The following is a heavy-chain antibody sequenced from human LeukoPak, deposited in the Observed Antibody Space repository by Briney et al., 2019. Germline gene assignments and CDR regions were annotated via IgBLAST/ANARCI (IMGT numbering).Heavy chain of an antibody. V-gene: IGHV4-4*07. D-gene: IGHD2-15*01. J-gene: IGHJ4*02. CDR1: GGSIKTYY. CDR2: IFSSGST. Sequence: SETLSLTCTVSGGSIKTYYWSWIRQPAGKGLEWIGRIFSSGSTNYNPSLKSRVTMSVDTSKNQFSLKVTSVTAADTAVYYCARDRVDCYFDFWGQGALVTVSS. CDR3: ARDRVDCYFDF.